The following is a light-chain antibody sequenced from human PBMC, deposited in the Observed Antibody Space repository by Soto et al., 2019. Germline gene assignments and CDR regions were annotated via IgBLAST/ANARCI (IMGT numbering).Light chain of an antibody. CDR2: GAS. Sequence: DIVMTQSPATLSVSPGERATLSSRASQSVSSNLAWYQQKPGQAPRLLIYGASTRATGITARFSGSGSGTEFTLTISSLQSEDFAVYYCQQYNNWPPYTFGQGTKLEIK. V-gene: IGKV3-15*01. CDR1: QSVSSN. J-gene: IGKJ2*01. CDR3: QQYNNWPPYT.